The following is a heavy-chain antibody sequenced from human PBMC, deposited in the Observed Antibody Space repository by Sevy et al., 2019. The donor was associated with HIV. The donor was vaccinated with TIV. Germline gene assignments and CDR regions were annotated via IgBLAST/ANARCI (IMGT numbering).Heavy chain of an antibody. CDR2: ISGSGTRT. Sequence: GGSLRLSCAVSGFSFDSYGMTWVRQAPGKGLEWVSGISGSGTRTYYAGSVKGRFIISRDNSKNKLYLQMNSIRREDTGIDYCGKGGGGHYDPDEIGYYFYYYNMDVWGKGTTVTVSS. D-gene: IGHD3-22*01. J-gene: IGHJ6*03. CDR3: GKGGGGHYDPDEIGYYFYYYNMDV. V-gene: IGHV3-23*01. CDR1: GFSFDSYG.